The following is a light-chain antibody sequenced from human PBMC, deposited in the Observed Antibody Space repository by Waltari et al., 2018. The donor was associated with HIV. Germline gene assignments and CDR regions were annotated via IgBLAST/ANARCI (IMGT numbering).Light chain of an antibody. V-gene: IGLV1-51*01. Sequence: QSVLTQPPSVSAAPRQKVTISCPGTSSNLGNNFVSWYQQLPGTAPKLLIYDNNKRPSGIPDRFSGSKSGTSATLGITGLQTGDEADYFCATWDRSLSRVIFGGGTRLTVL. CDR3: ATWDRSLSRVI. J-gene: IGLJ2*01. CDR1: SSNLGNNF. CDR2: DNN.